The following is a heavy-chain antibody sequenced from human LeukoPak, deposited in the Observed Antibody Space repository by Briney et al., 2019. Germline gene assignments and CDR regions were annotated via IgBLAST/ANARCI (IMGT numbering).Heavy chain of an antibody. CDR1: GFTVSSNY. J-gene: IGHJ4*02. CDR2: IYSGGST. Sequence: GSLRLSCAASGFTVSSNYMSWVRQAPGKGLEWVSVIYSGGSTYYADSVKGRFTISRDNSKNTLYLQMNSLRAEDTAVYYCASGIHVTTRGNRDYWGQGTLVTVSS. CDR3: ASGIHVTTRGNRDY. V-gene: IGHV3-53*01. D-gene: IGHD4-17*01.